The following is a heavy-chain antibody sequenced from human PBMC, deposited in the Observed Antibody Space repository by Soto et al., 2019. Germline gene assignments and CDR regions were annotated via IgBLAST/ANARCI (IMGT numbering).Heavy chain of an antibody. D-gene: IGHD2-2*01. V-gene: IGHV3-23*01. CDR2: ISGSGGST. J-gene: IGHJ6*02. Sequence: PGGSLRLSCAASGFTFSSYAMSWVRQAPGKGLEWVSVISGSGGSTYYADSVKGQFTISRDNSDNTLYLQMNSLRAEDTAVYYCAKDLSPFVPAITNYYALDVWGQGTTVTVSS. CDR3: AKDLSPFVPAITNYYALDV. CDR1: GFTFSSYA.